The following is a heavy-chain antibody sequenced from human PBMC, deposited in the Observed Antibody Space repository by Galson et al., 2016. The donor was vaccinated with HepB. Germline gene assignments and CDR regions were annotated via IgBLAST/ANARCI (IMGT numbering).Heavy chain of an antibody. J-gene: IGHJ6*03. D-gene: IGHD2-21*01. CDR1: GDSIASGSYY. CDR2: IYSSGDT. Sequence: TLSLTCTVSGDSIASGSYYWYWIRQPAGKGLEWIGRIYSSGDTNYNPSLESRVTISVDTSKNQFSLKLSSVTAADTAVYHCARDRVVVAATSGMDVWGKGATVTVSS. CDR3: ARDRVVVAATSGMDV. V-gene: IGHV4-61*02.